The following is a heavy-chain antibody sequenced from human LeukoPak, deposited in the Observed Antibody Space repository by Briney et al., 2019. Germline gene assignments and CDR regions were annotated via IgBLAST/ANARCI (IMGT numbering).Heavy chain of an antibody. V-gene: IGHV3-11*04. CDR3: ARDLGWLQFGPTEIY. J-gene: IGHJ4*02. Sequence: PGGSLRLSCAASGFTFSDYYMSWIRQAPGKGLEWVSYISSSGSTIYYADSVKDRFTISRDNAKNSLYLQMNSLRAEDTAVYYCARDLGWLQFGPTEIYWGQGTLVTVSS. D-gene: IGHD5-24*01. CDR1: GFTFSDYY. CDR2: ISSSGSTI.